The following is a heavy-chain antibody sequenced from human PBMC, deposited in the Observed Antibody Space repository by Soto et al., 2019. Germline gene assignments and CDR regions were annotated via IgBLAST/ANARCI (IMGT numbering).Heavy chain of an antibody. V-gene: IGHV3-48*02. CDR1: GFTFSSYS. J-gene: IGHJ2*01. Sequence: GGSLRLSCAASGFTFSSYSMNWVRQAPGKGLEWVSYISSSSSTIYYADSVKGRFTISRDNAKNSLYLQMNSLRDEDTAVYYCARPHSGGYYEPGDWYFDLWGRGTLVTVSS. CDR2: ISSSSSTI. CDR3: ARPHSGGYYEPGDWYFDL. D-gene: IGHD1-26*01.